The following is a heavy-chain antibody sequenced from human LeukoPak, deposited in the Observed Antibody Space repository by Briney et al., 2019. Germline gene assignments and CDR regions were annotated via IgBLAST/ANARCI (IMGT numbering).Heavy chain of an antibody. CDR1: GGTFSSYA. CDR2: IIPIFGTA. CDR3: ARADYYDSSGYPELDY. J-gene: IGHJ4*02. D-gene: IGHD3-22*01. Sequence: SVKVSCKASGGTFSSYAISWVRQAPGQGLEWMGGIIPIFGTANYAQKFQGRVTITADESTSTAYMELSSLRSEDTAVYYCARADYYDSSGYPELDYCGQGTLVTVSS. V-gene: IGHV1-69*13.